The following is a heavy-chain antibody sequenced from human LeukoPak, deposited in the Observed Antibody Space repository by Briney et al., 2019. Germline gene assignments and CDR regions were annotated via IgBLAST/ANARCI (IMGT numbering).Heavy chain of an antibody. CDR1: GYTFTSYD. Sequence: SVKVSCKASGYTFTSYDINWVRQAPGQGLEWMGRIIPIFGTANYAQKFQGRVTITTDESTSTAYMELSSLRSEDTAVYYCARMVVDIVVVVAARRQSVPFDIWGQGTMVTVSS. V-gene: IGHV1-69*05. CDR2: IIPIFGTA. D-gene: IGHD2-15*01. J-gene: IGHJ3*02. CDR3: ARMVVDIVVVVAARRQSVPFDI.